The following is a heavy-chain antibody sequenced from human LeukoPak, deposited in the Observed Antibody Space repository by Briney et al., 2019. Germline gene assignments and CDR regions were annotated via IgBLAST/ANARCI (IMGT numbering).Heavy chain of an antibody. CDR1: GFTFNNFG. J-gene: IGHJ4*02. Sequence: PGRSLRLSCAASGFTFNNFGMQWVRQAPGKGLEWVALISTDGSDKYYADSVKGRFTVSRDNSKNTLYLQMNGLRAEDTAVYYCAKDRPIFKDWGQGTQVTVSS. V-gene: IGHV3-30*18. CDR3: AKDRPIFKD. CDR2: ISTDGSDK.